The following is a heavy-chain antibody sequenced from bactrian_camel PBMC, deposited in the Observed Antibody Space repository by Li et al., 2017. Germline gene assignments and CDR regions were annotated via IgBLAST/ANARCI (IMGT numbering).Heavy chain of an antibody. CDR2: IATGSGNT. Sequence: HVQLVESGGGSVQAGGSLRLSCAVSGYRHCVAWFRQAPGKEREGVARIATGSGNTYYADSVKGRFTISRDDAKNTIYLQMNSLTPDDTAVYYCVREAGNDFGYWGQGTQVTVS. V-gene: IGHV3S1*01. J-gene: IGHJ6*01. CDR3: VREAGNDFGY. CDR1: GYRHC.